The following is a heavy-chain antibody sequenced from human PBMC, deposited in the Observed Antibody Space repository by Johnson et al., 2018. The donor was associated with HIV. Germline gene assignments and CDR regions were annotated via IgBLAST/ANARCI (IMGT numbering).Heavy chain of an antibody. Sequence: VQLVESGGGLVQPGGSLRLSCAASGFTFSSYWMSWVRQAPGKGLEWVANIKQDGSEKYYVDSVKGRFTISRDNAKNSLYLQMTSLRAEDTAVYYCAREGPSDALDIWGQGTMVTVSS. CDR2: IKQDGSEK. V-gene: IGHV3-7*05. CDR1: GFTFSSYW. J-gene: IGHJ3*02. CDR3: AREGPSDALDI.